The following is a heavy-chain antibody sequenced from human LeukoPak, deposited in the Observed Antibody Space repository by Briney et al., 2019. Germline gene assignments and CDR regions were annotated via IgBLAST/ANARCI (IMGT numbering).Heavy chain of an antibody. Sequence: PSETLSLTCTVSGGSISSYYWSWIRQPPGKGLEWIGYIYYSGSTNYNPSLKSRVTISVDTSKNQFSLKLSSVTAADTAVYYCARVTSYSSLRHWGQGTLVTVSS. CDR3: ARVTSYSSLRH. CDR1: GGSISSYY. CDR2: IYYSGST. V-gene: IGHV4-59*12. J-gene: IGHJ4*02. D-gene: IGHD6-19*01.